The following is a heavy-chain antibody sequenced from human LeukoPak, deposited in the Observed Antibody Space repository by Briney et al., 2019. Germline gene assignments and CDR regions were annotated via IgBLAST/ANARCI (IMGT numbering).Heavy chain of an antibody. CDR2: ISGSGSTI. Sequence: RGSLRLSCAASGFTFSDYYMSWIRQAPGKRLEWVSYISGSGSTIYYADSVKGRFTVSRDNAKNSLYLQMSSLRAEDTAVYYCARDEGYYPNWYFDLWGRGTLVTVSS. J-gene: IGHJ2*01. CDR1: GFTFSDYY. V-gene: IGHV3-11*01. D-gene: IGHD3-22*01. CDR3: ARDEGYYPNWYFDL.